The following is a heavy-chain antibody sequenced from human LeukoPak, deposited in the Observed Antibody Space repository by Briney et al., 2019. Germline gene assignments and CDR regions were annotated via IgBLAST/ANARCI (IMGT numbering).Heavy chain of an antibody. V-gene: IGHV4-59*01. D-gene: IGHD4-17*01. J-gene: IGHJ5*02. Sequence: SETLSLTCTVSGGSISSYYWSWIRQPPGKGLEWIGYIYYSGSTNYNPSLKSRVTISVDTSKNQFSLKLSSVTAAGTAVYYCARGDYGEVWFDPWGQGTLVTVSS. CDR1: GGSISSYY. CDR2: IYYSGST. CDR3: ARGDYGEVWFDP.